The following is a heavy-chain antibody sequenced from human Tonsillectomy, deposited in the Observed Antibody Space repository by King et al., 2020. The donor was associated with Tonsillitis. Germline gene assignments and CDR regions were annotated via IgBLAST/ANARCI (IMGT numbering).Heavy chain of an antibody. D-gene: IGHD3-10*01. CDR3: ARDGFGELSSDS. CDR1: GDTFSSYA. J-gene: IGHJ4*02. Sequence: VQLVQSGAEVKKPGSSVKVSCKASGDTFSSYAISWVRQAPGQGLEWMGRIIPILDIGNYAQKFQGRVTITADKSTSTAYMELSSLRSEDTAVYYCARDGFGELSSDSWGQGTLVTVTS. V-gene: IGHV1-69*04. CDR2: IIPILDIG.